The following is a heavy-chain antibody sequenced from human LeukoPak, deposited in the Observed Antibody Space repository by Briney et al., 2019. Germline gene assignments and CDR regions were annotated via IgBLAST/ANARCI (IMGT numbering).Heavy chain of an antibody. CDR2: INHSGST. J-gene: IGHJ1*01. V-gene: IGHV4-34*01. CDR3: ARVELEGVQH. D-gene: IGHD1-26*01. CDR1: GGSFSGYY. Sequence: PSETLSLTCAVYGGSFSGYYWSWIRQPPGKGLEWIGEINHSGSTNYNPSLKSRVTISVDTSKNQFSLKLNSVTAADTAVYYCARVELEGVQHWGQGTLATVSS.